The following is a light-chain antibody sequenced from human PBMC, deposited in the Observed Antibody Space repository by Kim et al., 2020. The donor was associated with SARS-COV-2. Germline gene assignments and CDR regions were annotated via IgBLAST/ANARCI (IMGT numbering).Light chain of an antibody. CDR1: SSNIGAGYD. Sequence: QSVLTQPPSVSGAPGQRVTISRTGSSSNIGAGYDVHWYQQLPGTAPKLLIYGNSNRPSGVPDRFSGSKSGTSASLAITGLQAEDEADYYCQSYDSSHWVFGGGTQLTVL. V-gene: IGLV1-40*01. CDR2: GNS. CDR3: QSYDSSHWV. J-gene: IGLJ3*02.